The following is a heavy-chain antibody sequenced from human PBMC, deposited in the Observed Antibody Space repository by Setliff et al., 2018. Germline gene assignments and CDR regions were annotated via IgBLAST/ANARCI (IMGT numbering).Heavy chain of an antibody. V-gene: IGHV5-51*01. D-gene: IGHD2-21*02. CDR1: GYSFTSYW. CDR3: ARNWATAQHYYYGMDV. J-gene: IGHJ6*02. Sequence: PGESLKISCQGSGYSFTSYWIGWVRQMPGKGLEWMGIIYPGDSDTRYSPSFQGQVTISADKSISTAYLQWSSLKASDTAMYYCARNWATAQHYYYGMDVWGQGTTVTVSS. CDR2: IYPGDSDT.